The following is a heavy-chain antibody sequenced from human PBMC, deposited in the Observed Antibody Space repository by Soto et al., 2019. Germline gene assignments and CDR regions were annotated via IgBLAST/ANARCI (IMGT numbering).Heavy chain of an antibody. J-gene: IGHJ4*02. CDR3: ARGNYDILTGYYEPHYFDY. CDR2: IYSGGST. CDR1: GFTVSSNY. Sequence: GGSLRLSCAASGFTVSSNYMSWVRQAPGKGLEWVSVIYSGGSTYYADSVKGRFTISRHNSKNTLYLQMNSLRAEDTAVYYCARGNYDILTGYYEPHYFDYWGQGTLVTVSS. D-gene: IGHD3-9*01. V-gene: IGHV3-53*04.